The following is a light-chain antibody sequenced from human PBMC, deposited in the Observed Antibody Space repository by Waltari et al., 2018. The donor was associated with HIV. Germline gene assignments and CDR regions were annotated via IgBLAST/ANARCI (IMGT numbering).Light chain of an antibody. CDR3: QSYDSNNAV. J-gene: IGLJ3*02. Sequence: NFMLTQPHSVSESPGKPVTISCTRRRASIANNHVQSYQQRPGSSPTTVIYEDNYRPSGVPDRFSGSTDTSSNSASLTISGLKTEDEADYYCQSYDSNNAVFGGGTKLTVL. V-gene: IGLV6-57*01. CDR2: EDN. CDR1: RASIANNH.